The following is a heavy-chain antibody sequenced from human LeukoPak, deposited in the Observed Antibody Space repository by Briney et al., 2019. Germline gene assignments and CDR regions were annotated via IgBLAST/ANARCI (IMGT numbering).Heavy chain of an antibody. CDR1: GGSISSYY. Sequence: SETLSLTCTVSGGSISSYYWSWTRQPPGKGLEWIGYIYYSGSTNYNPSLKSRVTISVDTSKNQFSLKLSSVTAADTAVYYCARDGVWFGKQGYYYGMDVWGQGTTVTVSS. CDR2: IYYSGST. V-gene: IGHV4-59*01. CDR3: ARDGVWFGKQGYYYGMDV. D-gene: IGHD3-10*01. J-gene: IGHJ6*02.